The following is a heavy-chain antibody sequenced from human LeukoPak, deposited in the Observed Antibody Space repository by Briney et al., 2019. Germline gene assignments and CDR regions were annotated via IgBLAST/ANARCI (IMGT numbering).Heavy chain of an antibody. CDR3: ARFPSSGSLDY. D-gene: IGHD5-12*01. V-gene: IGHV3-23*01. J-gene: IGHJ4*02. CDR2: ISGRGDST. CDR1: GFTFNNYT. Sequence: GGSLRLSCVASGFTFNNYTMRWVRQAPGKGLEWVSAISGRGDSTYYADSVKGRFTISRDNSKNTLYLQMNSLRAEDTAVYYCARFPSSGSLDYWGQGTLVTVSS.